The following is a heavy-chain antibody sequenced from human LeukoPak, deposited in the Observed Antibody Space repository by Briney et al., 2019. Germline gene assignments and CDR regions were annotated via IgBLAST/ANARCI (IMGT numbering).Heavy chain of an antibody. CDR3: ARHSHQVIRGAFDV. D-gene: IGHD3-10*01. J-gene: IGHJ3*01. V-gene: IGHV4-59*08. Sequence: SETLSLTCTVSGGSFGTYCFSWIRQAPGKGLEWIGYIYYNGDTKYNPSLESRVIISQDTSKDQLSLALISATAADTALYYCARHSHQVIRGAFDVWGQGTMVTVSS. CDR2: IYYNGDT. CDR1: GGSFGTYC.